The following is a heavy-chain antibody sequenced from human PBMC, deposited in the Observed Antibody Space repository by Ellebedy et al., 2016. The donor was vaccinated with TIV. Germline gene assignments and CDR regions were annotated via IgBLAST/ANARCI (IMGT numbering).Heavy chain of an antibody. Sequence: GESLKIFCAASGFTFSSYSMNWVRQAPGKGLEWVSSISSSSSYIYYADSVKGRFTISRDNAKNSLYLQMNSLRAEDTAVYYCASGLTSSPSTLPDWGQGTLVTVSS. V-gene: IGHV3-21*01. CDR1: GFTFSSYS. CDR3: ASGLTSSPSTLPD. D-gene: IGHD2-2*01. J-gene: IGHJ4*02. CDR2: ISSSSSYI.